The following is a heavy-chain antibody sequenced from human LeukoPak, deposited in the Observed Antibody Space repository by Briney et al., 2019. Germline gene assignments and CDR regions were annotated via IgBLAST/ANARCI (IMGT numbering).Heavy chain of an antibody. V-gene: IGHV4-59*11. Sequence: SETLSLTCTVSGASIRSHYWSWIRQPPGKGLEWIGYIYYSGSTNYNPSLKSRVTISVDTSKNQFSLKLSSVTAADTAVYYCARGPMVRGVIIVGQGAFDIWGQGTMVTVSS. J-gene: IGHJ3*02. CDR1: GASIRSHY. CDR3: ARGPMVRGVIIVGQGAFDI. CDR2: IYYSGST. D-gene: IGHD3-10*01.